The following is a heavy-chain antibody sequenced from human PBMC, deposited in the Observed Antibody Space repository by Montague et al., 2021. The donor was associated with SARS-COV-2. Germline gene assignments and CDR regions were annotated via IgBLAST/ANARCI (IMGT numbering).Heavy chain of an antibody. J-gene: IGHJ4*02. CDR3: ARGGLGNRGFDY. D-gene: IGHD3/OR15-3a*01. Sequence: SETLSLTCVVSDVSLSSSTWWSWVRQSPGKGLEWVGETYLSGFTQYNPSVKSRATIPLDDSRSQFSLRLTSVTAADTAVYFCARGGLGNRGFDYWGQGALVTVSS. CDR1: DVSLSSSTW. V-gene: IGHV4-4*02. CDR2: TYLSGFT.